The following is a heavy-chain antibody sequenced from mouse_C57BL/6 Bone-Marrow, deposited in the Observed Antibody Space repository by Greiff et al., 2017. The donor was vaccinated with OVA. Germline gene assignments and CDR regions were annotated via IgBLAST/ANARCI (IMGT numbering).Heavy chain of an antibody. Sequence: VQRVESGAELVRPGASVKLSCKASGYTFTDYYINWVKQRPGQGLEWIARLYPGSGNTYYNEKFKGKATLTAEKSSSTAYMQLSSLTSEDSAVYFCARAGAMDYWGQGTSVTVSS. CDR3: ARAGAMDY. J-gene: IGHJ4*01. CDR1: GYTFTDYY. V-gene: IGHV1-76*01. CDR2: LYPGSGNT.